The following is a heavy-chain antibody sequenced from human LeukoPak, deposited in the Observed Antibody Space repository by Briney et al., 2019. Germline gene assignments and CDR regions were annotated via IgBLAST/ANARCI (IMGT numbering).Heavy chain of an antibody. CDR2: ISYDGSNK. CDR3: AKGRQWLDFDY. V-gene: IGHV3-30*18. Sequence: GGSLRLSCAASGFTFTSYGMHWVRHAPGKGLEWVAIISYDGSNKYYSDSVKGRFTISRDNSKNTLYLQMNSLRTEDTAVYYCAKGRQWLDFDYWGQGTLVTVSS. CDR1: GFTFTSYG. J-gene: IGHJ4*02. D-gene: IGHD6-19*01.